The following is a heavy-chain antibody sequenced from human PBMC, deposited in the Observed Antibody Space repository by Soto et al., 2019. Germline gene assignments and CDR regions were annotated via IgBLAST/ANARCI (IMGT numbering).Heavy chain of an antibody. J-gene: IGHJ5*02. D-gene: IGHD6-19*01. CDR1: GFTVSSYA. Sequence: GGSLRLSCAASGFTVSSYAMSWVRQAPGKGLEWVSAISGSGGSTYYADSVKGRFNISRDNSKNTLYLQMNILRAEDTAVYYCARERDFLGIAVAGTGWFDPWGQGTLVTVSS. CDR3: ARERDFLGIAVAGTGWFDP. CDR2: ISGSGGST. V-gene: IGHV3-23*01.